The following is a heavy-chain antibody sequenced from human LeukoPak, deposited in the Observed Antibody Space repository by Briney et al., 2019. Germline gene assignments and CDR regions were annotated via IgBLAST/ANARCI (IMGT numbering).Heavy chain of an antibody. J-gene: IGHJ3*02. Sequence: GASVKVSCKASGYTFTSYGISWVRQAPGQGLEWMGWISAYNGNTNYAQKLQGRVTMTTDTSTSTAYMELRSLRSDDTAVYYCARDRVPSLTFDAFDIWGQGTMATVSS. CDR1: GYTFTSYG. D-gene: IGHD2-2*01. CDR2: ISAYNGNT. CDR3: ARDRVPSLTFDAFDI. V-gene: IGHV1-18*01.